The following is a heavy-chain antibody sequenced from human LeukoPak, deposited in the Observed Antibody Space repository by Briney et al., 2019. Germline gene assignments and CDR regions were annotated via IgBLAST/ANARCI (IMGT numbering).Heavy chain of an antibody. CDR1: GYTFTSYD. Sequence: GASVKVSCKPSGYTFTSYDINWVRQATGQGLEWMGWMNPNSGNTGYAQKFQGRVTITRNTSISTAYMELSSLRSEDTAVYYCARGYSYGWLFDYWGQGTLVTVSS. V-gene: IGHV1-8*03. D-gene: IGHD5-18*01. CDR2: MNPNSGNT. CDR3: ARGYSYGWLFDY. J-gene: IGHJ4*02.